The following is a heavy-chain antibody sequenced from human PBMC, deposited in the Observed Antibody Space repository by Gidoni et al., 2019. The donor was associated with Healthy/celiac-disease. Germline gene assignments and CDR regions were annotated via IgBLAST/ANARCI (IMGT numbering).Heavy chain of an antibody. Sequence: SWVRQAPGKGLEWVSVIYSGGSTYYADSVKGRFTISRHNSKNTLYLQMNSLRAEDTAVYYCARTSSWPAEFDYWGQGTLVTVS. V-gene: IGHV3-53*04. CDR2: IYSGGST. J-gene: IGHJ4*02. CDR3: ARTSSWPAEFDY. D-gene: IGHD6-13*01.